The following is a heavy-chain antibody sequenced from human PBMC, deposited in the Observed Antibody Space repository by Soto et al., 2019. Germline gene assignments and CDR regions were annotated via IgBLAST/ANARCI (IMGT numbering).Heavy chain of an antibody. Sequence: ASVKVSCKASGYTFTSYGISWVRQAPGQGLEWMGWISAYNGNTNYAQKLQGRVTMTTDTSTSTAYMELRSLRSDDTAVYYCARDWVEECELLLSYYYYGMDVWGQGTTVTVSS. CDR3: ARDWVEECELLLSYYYYGMDV. D-gene: IGHD1-26*01. CDR1: GYTFTSYG. V-gene: IGHV1-18*04. J-gene: IGHJ6*02. CDR2: ISAYNGNT.